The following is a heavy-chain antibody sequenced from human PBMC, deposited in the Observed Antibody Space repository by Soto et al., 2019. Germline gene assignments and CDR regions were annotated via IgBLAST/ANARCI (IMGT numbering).Heavy chain of an antibody. CDR1: GDSISSNSYY. CDR3: ARHPGYCIGDSCHGQYTMDV. D-gene: IGHD2-15*01. J-gene: IGHJ6*02. CDR2: INSSGTT. Sequence: KTSETLSLTCKVSGDSISSNSYYWGWIRQPPGNGLEWIGNINSSGTTHYSPSLKSRVTISVDTSNNQFSLKLTSVTAADTAVYYCARHPGYCIGDSCHGQYTMDVWGQGTMVTVSS. V-gene: IGHV4-39*01.